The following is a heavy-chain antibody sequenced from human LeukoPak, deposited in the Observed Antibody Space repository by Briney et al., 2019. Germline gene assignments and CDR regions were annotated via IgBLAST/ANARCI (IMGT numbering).Heavy chain of an antibody. D-gene: IGHD5/OR15-5a*01. Sequence: SVKVSCKVSGYTLTELSIHWVRQAPGQGLEWMGGIIPIFGTANYAQKFQGRVTITADESTSTAYMELSSLRSEDTAVYYCARAIYASWFDPWGQGTLVTVSS. CDR2: IIPIFGTA. V-gene: IGHV1-69*13. CDR3: ARAIYASWFDP. J-gene: IGHJ5*02. CDR1: GYTLTELS.